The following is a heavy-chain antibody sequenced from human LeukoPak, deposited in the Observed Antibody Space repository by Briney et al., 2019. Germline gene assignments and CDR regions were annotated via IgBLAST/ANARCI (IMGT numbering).Heavy chain of an antibody. D-gene: IGHD3-22*01. V-gene: IGHV1-18*01. CDR1: GYTFNNYG. J-gene: IGHJ3*02. Sequence: GASVKVSCKPSGYTFNNYGITWVRQAPGQGLEWMGWISAYNGDKNYSQKLQGRVTMTTDTSTKTAYMELRSLSSDDTAVCYCARASASPTNSNSYYFETTKKNAFDIWGQGTMVTVSA. CDR3: ARASASPTNSNSYYFETTKKNAFDI. CDR2: ISAYNGDK.